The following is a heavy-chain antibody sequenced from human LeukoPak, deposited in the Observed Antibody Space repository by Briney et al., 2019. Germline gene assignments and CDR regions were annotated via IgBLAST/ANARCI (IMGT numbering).Heavy chain of an antibody. CDR2: MNPNSGNT. CDR1: GYTFTSYD. Sequence: ASVKVSCKASGYTFTSYDINWVRQATGQGLEWMGWMNPNSGNTGHAQKFQGRVTMTRNTSISTAYMELSSLRSEDTAVYYCARAPLLWFGELFWFDPWGQGTLVTVSS. J-gene: IGHJ5*02. V-gene: IGHV1-8*01. CDR3: ARAPLLWFGELFWFDP. D-gene: IGHD3-10*01.